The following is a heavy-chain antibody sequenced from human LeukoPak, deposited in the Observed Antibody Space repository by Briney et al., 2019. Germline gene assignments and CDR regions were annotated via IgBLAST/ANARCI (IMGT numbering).Heavy chain of an antibody. Sequence: GGPLRLSCATSGFTFSNYAMSWVRQAPGKGLEWVSGISGGAGTPYYADSVKGRFTISRDNSKNTLYLQMSSLRAGDTAVYYCAKRRTTVITMDYFDYWGQGTLVTVSS. V-gene: IGHV3-23*01. CDR1: GFTFSNYA. CDR3: AKRRTTVITMDYFDY. D-gene: IGHD4-17*01. CDR2: ISGGAGTP. J-gene: IGHJ4*02.